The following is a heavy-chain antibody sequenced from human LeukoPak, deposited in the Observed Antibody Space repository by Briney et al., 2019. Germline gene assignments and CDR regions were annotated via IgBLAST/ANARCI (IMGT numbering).Heavy chain of an antibody. CDR2: IYYSGST. V-gene: IGHV4-59*08. CDR3: ARSTVTTFGDY. J-gene: IGHJ4*02. Sequence: SETLSLTCTVSGGSISSYYWSWIRQPPGKGLEWIGYIYYSGSTNYNPSLKSRVTTSVDTSKNQFSLKLSSVTAADTAVYYCARSTVTTFGDYWGQGTLVTVSS. D-gene: IGHD4-17*01. CDR1: GGSISSYY.